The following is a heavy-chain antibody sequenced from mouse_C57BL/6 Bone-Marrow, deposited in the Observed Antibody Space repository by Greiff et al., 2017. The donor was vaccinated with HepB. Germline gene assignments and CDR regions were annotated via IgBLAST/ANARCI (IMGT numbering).Heavy chain of an antibody. Sequence: VKVVESGPGLVAPSQSLSITCTVSGFSLTSYGVSWVRQPPGKGLEWLGVIWGDGSTNYHSALISRLSISKDNSKSQVFLKLNSLQTDDTATYYCAKEEGDYDDFLYYAMDYWGQGTSVTVSS. CDR2: IWGDGST. J-gene: IGHJ4*01. CDR1: GFSLTSYG. D-gene: IGHD2-4*01. V-gene: IGHV2-3*01. CDR3: AKEEGDYDDFLYYAMDY.